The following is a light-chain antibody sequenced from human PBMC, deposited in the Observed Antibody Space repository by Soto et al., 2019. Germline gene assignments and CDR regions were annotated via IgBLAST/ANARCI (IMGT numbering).Light chain of an antibody. V-gene: IGLV1-40*01. CDR1: SSNIGAGYD. CDR3: QSYDSSLSGWV. J-gene: IGLJ3*02. CDR2: GNT. Sequence: QSVLTQPPSVSGAPGQRVTISCTGSSSNIGAGYDVHWYQQLPGAAPKPLIYGNTNRPSGVPDRFSGSKSGASASLTITGLQAEDEAEYYCQSYDSSLSGWVFGGGIKLTVL.